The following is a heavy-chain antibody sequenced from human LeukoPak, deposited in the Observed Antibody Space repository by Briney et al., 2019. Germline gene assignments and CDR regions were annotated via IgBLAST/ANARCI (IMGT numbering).Heavy chain of an antibody. CDR3: ARRFGSVTSIHGIDY. D-gene: IGHD3-10*01. J-gene: IGHJ4*02. CDR1: GFTSGNYN. Sequence: GGSLRLSCAASGFTSGNYNMNWVRQAPGKGLEWVSSISSSSSYIYYADSVKGRFTISRDNAKNSLYLQMNSPRAEDTAVYYCARRFGSVTSIHGIDYWGQGTLVTVSS. CDR2: ISSSSSYI. V-gene: IGHV3-21*01.